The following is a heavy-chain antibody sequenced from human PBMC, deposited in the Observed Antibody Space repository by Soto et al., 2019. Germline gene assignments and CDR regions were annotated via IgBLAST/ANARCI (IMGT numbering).Heavy chain of an antibody. Sequence: SVKVSCKASEGTFSSYTISWVRQAPGQGLEWMGRIIPILGIANYAQKFQGRVTIPADKSTSTAYMELSSPRSEDTAVYYCARLRGHSSGYDYWGQGTLVTVSS. J-gene: IGHJ4*02. CDR1: EGTFSSYT. CDR3: ARLRGHSSGYDY. CDR2: IIPILGIA. V-gene: IGHV1-69*02. D-gene: IGHD3-22*01.